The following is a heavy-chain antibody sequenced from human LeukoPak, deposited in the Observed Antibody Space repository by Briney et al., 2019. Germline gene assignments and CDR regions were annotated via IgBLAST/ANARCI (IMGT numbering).Heavy chain of an antibody. Sequence: ASVKVSCKASGCTFTSYGISWVRQAPGQGLEWMGWISAYNGNTNYAQKLQGRVTMTTDTSTSTAYMELRSLRSDDTAVYYCARASSSSSSYDWFDPWGQGTLVTVSS. CDR2: ISAYNGNT. CDR3: ARASSSSSSYDWFDP. D-gene: IGHD6-6*01. CDR1: GCTFTSYG. J-gene: IGHJ5*02. V-gene: IGHV1-18*01.